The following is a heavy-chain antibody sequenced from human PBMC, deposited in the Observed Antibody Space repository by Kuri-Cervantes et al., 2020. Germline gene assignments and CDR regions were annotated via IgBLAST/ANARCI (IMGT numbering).Heavy chain of an antibody. CDR3: ARRLFQRRVVADRRYAFDI. V-gene: IGHV1-69*13. D-gene: IGHD5-12*01. Sequence: SVKVSCKASGCTFSSYAISWVRQAPGQGLEWMGGIIPIFGTANYAQKFQGRVTITADESTSTAYMELSSLRSEDTAVYYCARRLFQRRVVADRRYAFDIWGQGTMVTVSS. CDR2: IIPIFGTA. J-gene: IGHJ3*02. CDR1: GCTFSSYA.